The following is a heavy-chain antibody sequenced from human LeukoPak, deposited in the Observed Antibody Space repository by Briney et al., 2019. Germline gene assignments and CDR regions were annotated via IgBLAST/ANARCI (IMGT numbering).Heavy chain of an antibody. J-gene: IGHJ6*02. CDR2: IIPIFGTA. CDR1: GGTFSSYA. V-gene: IGHV1-69*13. Sequence: ASVTVSCKASGGTFSSYAISWVRQAPGQGLEWMGGIIPIFGTANYAQKFQGRVTITADESTGTAYMELSSLRSEDTAVYYCATSIVVASATRGNPPPYHYYHGMDVWGQGTTVTVSS. CDR3: ATSIVVASATRGNPPPYHYYHGMDV. D-gene: IGHD2-2*01.